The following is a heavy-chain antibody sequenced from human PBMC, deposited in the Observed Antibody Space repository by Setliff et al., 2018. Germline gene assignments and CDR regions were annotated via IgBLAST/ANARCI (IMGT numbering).Heavy chain of an antibody. CDR3: ARDRTAYRYGMDV. CDR2: VYYSGNT. J-gene: IGHJ6*02. CDR1: GGSISPYF. V-gene: IGHV4-59*13. Sequence: SETLSLTCTVSGGSISPYFWSWIRQPPGKGLEWIGYVYYSGNTNYNSSLKTRVTISVDMSKDQVSLKLSSVTTADTAVYYCARDRTAYRYGMDVWGQGTTVTVSS. D-gene: IGHD3-16*02.